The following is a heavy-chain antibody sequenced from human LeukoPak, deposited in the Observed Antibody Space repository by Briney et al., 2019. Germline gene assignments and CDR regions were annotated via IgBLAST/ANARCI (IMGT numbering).Heavy chain of an antibody. V-gene: IGHV4-61*02. D-gene: IGHD6-6*01. CDR3: AESSSGWFDP. Sequence: PSETLSLTCTVSGGSISSGNYYWNWIRQPAGKGLEWIGRIYASGSSDYNPSLKSRVTISLDTSKNQFSLKLISVTAADTAVYYCAESSSGWFDPWGQGTLVTVSS. CDR2: IYASGSS. CDR1: GGSISSGNYY. J-gene: IGHJ5*02.